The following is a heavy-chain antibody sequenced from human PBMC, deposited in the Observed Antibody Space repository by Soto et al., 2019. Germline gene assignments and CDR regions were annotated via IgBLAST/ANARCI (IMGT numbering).Heavy chain of an antibody. V-gene: IGHV3-30-3*01. D-gene: IGHD3-16*01. J-gene: IGHJ6*02. CDR3: GRDGGVYYYYGMDV. CDR1: GFTFSSYA. CDR2: ISYDGSNK. Sequence: QVQLVESGGGVVQPGRSLRLSCAASGFTFSSYAMHWVRQAPGKGLEWVAVISYDGSNKYYADSVKGRFTISRDNSKNTLYLQMNGLRAEDAAVYYCGRDGGVYYYYGMDVWGQGTTVTVSS.